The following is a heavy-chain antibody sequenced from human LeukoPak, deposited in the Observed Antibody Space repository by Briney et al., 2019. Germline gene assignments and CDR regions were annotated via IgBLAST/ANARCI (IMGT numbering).Heavy chain of an antibody. CDR3: ARDYSNQRGFDY. Sequence: SETLSLTCTVSGGSISSSSYYWGWIRQPPGKGLEWIGSIYYSGSTYYNPSLKSRVTISVDTSKNQFSLKLSSVTAADTAVYYCARDYSNQRGFDYWGQGTLITVSS. V-gene: IGHV4-39*02. CDR2: IYYSGST. D-gene: IGHD4-11*01. J-gene: IGHJ4*02. CDR1: GGSISSSSYY.